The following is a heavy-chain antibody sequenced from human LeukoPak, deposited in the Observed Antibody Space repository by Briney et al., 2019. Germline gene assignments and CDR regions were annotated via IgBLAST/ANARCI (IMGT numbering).Heavy chain of an antibody. CDR2: ISAYNGNT. D-gene: IGHD3-22*01. J-gene: IGHJ4*02. CDR3: ARLYYYDSTGYYQYYFDY. CDR1: GYTFTSYG. V-gene: IGHV1-18*01. Sequence: ASVKVSCKASGYTFTSYGISRVRQAPGQGLEWMGWISAYNGNTNYAQKLQGRVTMTTDTSTSTAYMELRSLRSDDTADYVCARLYYYDSTGYYQYYFDYWGQGTLVTVSS.